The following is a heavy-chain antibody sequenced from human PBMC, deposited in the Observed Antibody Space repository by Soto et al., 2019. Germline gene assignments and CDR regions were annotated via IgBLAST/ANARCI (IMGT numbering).Heavy chain of an antibody. CDR3: ARDFRSYSNHLDY. Sequence: SVKVSCKASGGTFSSYTISWVRQEPGQGLEWMGRIIPILGIANYAQKFQGRVTITADKSTSTAYMELSSLRSEDTAVYYCARDFRSYSNHLDYWGQGTLVTVSS. J-gene: IGHJ4*02. CDR1: GGTFSSYT. D-gene: IGHD4-4*01. CDR2: IIPILGIA. V-gene: IGHV1-69*04.